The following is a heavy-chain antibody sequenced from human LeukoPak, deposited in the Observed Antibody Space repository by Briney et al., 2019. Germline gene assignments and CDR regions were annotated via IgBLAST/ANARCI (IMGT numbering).Heavy chain of an antibody. CDR2: ISSSSSYI. CDR3: ARGAVAGPYYYYYMDV. CDR1: GFTFSSYS. D-gene: IGHD6-19*01. V-gene: IGHV3-21*01. Sequence: PGGSLRPSCAASGFTFSSYSMNWVRQAPGKGLEWVSSISSSSSYIYYADSVKGRFTISRDNAKNSLYLQMNSLRAEDTAVYYCARGAVAGPYYYYYMDVWGKGTTVTVSS. J-gene: IGHJ6*03.